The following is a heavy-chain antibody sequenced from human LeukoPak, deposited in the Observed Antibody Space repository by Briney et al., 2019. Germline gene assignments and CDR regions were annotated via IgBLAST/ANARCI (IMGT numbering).Heavy chain of an antibody. D-gene: IGHD5/OR15-5a*01. CDR1: GFTFSSYA. Sequence: GGSLRLSCAASGFTFSSYAMHWVRQAPGKGLEWVAVISYDGSNKYYADSVKGRFTISRDDSKNTVYLQMNSLRAEDTAVFYCARETGSAVGSTDFDYWGQGALVTVSS. J-gene: IGHJ4*02. CDR3: ARETGSAVGSTDFDY. V-gene: IGHV3-30-3*01. CDR2: ISYDGSNK.